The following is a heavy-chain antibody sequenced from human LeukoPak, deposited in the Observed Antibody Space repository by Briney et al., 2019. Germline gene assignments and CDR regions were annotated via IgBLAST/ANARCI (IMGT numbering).Heavy chain of an antibody. Sequence: SETLSLTCAVYGGSFSGYYWSWIRQPPGKGLEWIGEINHSGSTNYNPSLKSRVTISVDTSKNQFSLKLSSVTAADTAVHYCARGRAAAGGSGTNFDYWGQGTLVTVSS. CDR2: INHSGST. V-gene: IGHV4-34*01. CDR3: ARGRAAAGGSGTNFDY. D-gene: IGHD6-13*01. J-gene: IGHJ4*02. CDR1: GGSFSGYY.